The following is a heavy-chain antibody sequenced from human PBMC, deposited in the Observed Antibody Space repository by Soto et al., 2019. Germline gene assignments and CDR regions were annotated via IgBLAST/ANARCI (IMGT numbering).Heavy chain of an antibody. J-gene: IGHJ6*03. Sequence: QLQLQESGPGLVKPSETLSLTCTVSGGSISSSSYYWGWIRQPPGKGLEWIGSIYYSGSTYYNPSLKSRVTISVDTSKNQFSLKLSSVTAADTAVYDCAVLTGERYGYNYMDVWGKGTTVTVSS. CDR2: IYYSGST. CDR3: AVLTGERYGYNYMDV. CDR1: GGSISSSSYY. V-gene: IGHV4-39*01. D-gene: IGHD1-26*01.